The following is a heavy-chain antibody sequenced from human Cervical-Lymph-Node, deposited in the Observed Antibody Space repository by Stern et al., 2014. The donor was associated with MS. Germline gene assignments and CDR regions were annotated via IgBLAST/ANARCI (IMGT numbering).Heavy chain of an antibody. J-gene: IGHJ3*01. V-gene: IGHV1-69*06. Sequence: VHLVESGAEVKSPGSSVKISCKASGGSLSSNPVSWVRQAPGQGLEWMGGIIPIFDSPNYSQKFAGRLTIIADKSTSTTYMQLNSLRSEDTAIYYCARDGILQTVDAFDLWGQGTMVTVSS. CDR1: GGSLSSNP. CDR3: ARDGILQTVDAFDL. D-gene: IGHD2-21*01. CDR2: IIPIFDSP.